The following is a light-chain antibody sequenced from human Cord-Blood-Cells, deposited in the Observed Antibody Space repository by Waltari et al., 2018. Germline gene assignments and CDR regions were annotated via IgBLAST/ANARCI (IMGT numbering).Light chain of an antibody. V-gene: IGLV2-14*03. J-gene: IGLJ3*02. CDR3: SSYTSSSTWV. CDR2: DVS. Sequence: QSALTQPASVSGSPGQSITISCTGTSSDVGGYNYVSWYQQHPGKAPTLMIYDVSNRPSGVSNRFSGSKSGNTASLTISGLQAEDEADYYCSSYTSSSTWVFGRGTKLTVL. CDR1: SSDVGGYNY.